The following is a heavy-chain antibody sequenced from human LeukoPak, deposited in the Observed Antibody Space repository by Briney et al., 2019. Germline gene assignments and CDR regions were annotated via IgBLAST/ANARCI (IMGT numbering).Heavy chain of an antibody. CDR1: GTGFTTYW. V-gene: IGHV5-51*07. D-gene: IGHD2-8*01. CDR3: ARLNGGFDY. J-gene: IGHJ4*02. Sequence: GESLKIACKDSGTGFTTYWIAWVHPMPGKGLEWMGIINPGDSDVRYSPSFQGQVTISADKSITTAFLQWSSLKASDTAMYYCARLNGGFDYWGQGTLVTVSS. CDR2: INPGDSDV.